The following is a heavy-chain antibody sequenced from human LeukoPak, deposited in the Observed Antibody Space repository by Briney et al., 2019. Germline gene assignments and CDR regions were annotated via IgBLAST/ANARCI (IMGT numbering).Heavy chain of an antibody. Sequence: GGSLRLSCAASGFTFSSYSMNWVRQAPGKGLEWVAVISFDGSSAFYADSVKGRFTISRDNSKNTLYLQVNSLRSEDTAVYYCARGDSGYEYYFDYWGQGTLVTVSS. V-gene: IGHV3-30*03. CDR3: ARGDSGYEYYFDY. D-gene: IGHD5-12*01. CDR1: GFTFSSYS. CDR2: ISFDGSSA. J-gene: IGHJ4*02.